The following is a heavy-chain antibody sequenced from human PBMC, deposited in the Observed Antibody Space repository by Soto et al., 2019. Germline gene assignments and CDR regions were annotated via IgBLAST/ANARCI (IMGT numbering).Heavy chain of an antibody. CDR2: IYHSGST. CDR3: GRGDGSSWNRAFDI. D-gene: IGHD6-13*01. J-gene: IGHJ3*02. Sequence: SETLSLTCAVSGGSISSSNWWSWVRQPPGKGLEWIGEIYHSGSTNYNPSLKRRVTISVDKSKNQFSLKLSSAPAADRAVYYWGRGDGSSWNRAFDIWGQGTMATVSS. CDR1: GGSISSSNW. V-gene: IGHV4-4*02.